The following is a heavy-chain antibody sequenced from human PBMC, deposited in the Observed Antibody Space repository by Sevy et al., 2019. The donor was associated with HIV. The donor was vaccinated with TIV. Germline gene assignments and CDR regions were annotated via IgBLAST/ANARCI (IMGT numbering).Heavy chain of an antibody. D-gene: IGHD6-6*01. CDR3: ASEYSSSSPTYYYGMDV. J-gene: IGHJ6*02. V-gene: IGHV1-69*13. Sequence: ASVKVSCKASGGTFSSYAISWVRQAPGQGLEWMGGIIPIFGTANYAQKFQGRVTIIADESTGTAYMELSSLRSEDTAVYYCASEYSSSSPTYYYGMDVWGQGTTVTVSS. CDR2: IIPIFGTA. CDR1: GGTFSSYA.